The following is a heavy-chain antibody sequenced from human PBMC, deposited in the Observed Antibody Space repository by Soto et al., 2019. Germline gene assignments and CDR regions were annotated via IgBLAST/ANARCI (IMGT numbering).Heavy chain of an antibody. J-gene: IGHJ4*02. Sequence: ESLKISCNGSGYSFACYLITWVLHMPGKCLEWMGRIDPSDSQTYYSPSFRGHVTISAAKSITTVFLQWSSLRASDTAMYYCARQIYDSDSGPNFQYYFDSWGQGTLVTVSS. V-gene: IGHV5-10-1*01. CDR1: GYSFACYL. CDR2: IDPSDSQT. D-gene: IGHD3-22*01. CDR3: ARQIYDSDSGPNFQYYFDS.